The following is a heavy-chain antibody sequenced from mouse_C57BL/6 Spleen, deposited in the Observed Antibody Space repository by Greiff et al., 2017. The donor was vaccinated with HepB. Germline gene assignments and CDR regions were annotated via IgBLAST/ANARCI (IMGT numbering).Heavy chain of an antibody. J-gene: IGHJ4*01. D-gene: IGHD4-1*01. CDR2: IYPGSGST. Sequence: VQLQQSGAELVKPGASVKMSCKASGYTFTSYWITWVKQRPGQGLEWIGDIYPGSGSTNYNEKFKSKATLTVDTSSSTAYMQLSSLTSEDSAVYYCAREGLTGTNAMDYWGQGTSVTVSS. CDR1: GYTFTSYW. CDR3: AREGLTGTNAMDY. V-gene: IGHV1-55*01.